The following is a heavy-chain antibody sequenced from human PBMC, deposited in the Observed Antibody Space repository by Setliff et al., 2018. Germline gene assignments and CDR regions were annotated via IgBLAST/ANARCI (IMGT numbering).Heavy chain of an antibody. CDR3: AIELGVNFGELIA. V-gene: IGHV3-43*01. Sequence: PAGSLRFSCAASGFTFDGYNMHWVRQAPGKGLEWVSVISWDGGSTYYADSVKGRFTISRDNSNDSLYLQMNSLRTEDTALYYCAIELGVNFGELIAWGQGTLVTVSS. D-gene: IGHD3-10*01. J-gene: IGHJ5*02. CDR1: GFTFDGYN. CDR2: ISWDGGST.